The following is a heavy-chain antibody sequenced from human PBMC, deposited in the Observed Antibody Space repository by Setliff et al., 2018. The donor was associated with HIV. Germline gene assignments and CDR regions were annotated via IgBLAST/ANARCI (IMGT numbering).Heavy chain of an antibody. V-gene: IGHV3-15*01. D-gene: IGHD3-22*01. CDR2: IKNMRDGGTT. CDR1: GMDFAYAW. J-gene: IGHJ4*02. CDR3: TTDFYDSK. Sequence: GGSLRLSCEVSGMDFAYAWMNWFRQPLGKGLEWVGRIKNMRDGGTTHYAAPVNGRFSISRDDSKKILYLQMSSLKTEDTAVYYCTTDFYDSKWGQGTLVTVSS.